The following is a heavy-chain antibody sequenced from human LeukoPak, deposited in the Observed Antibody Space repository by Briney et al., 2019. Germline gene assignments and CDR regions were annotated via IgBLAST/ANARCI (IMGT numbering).Heavy chain of an antibody. CDR3: ATKQWLAPPPDS. D-gene: IGHD6-19*01. J-gene: IGHJ4*02. Sequence: GGSLRLSCAASGFTFSKYWMLWVRQAPGKGLESVSRINTDGTVTTYADSVKGRFTVSRDNAGNTMFLQINSVRDEDTAVYYCATKQWLAPPPDSWGQGTPVTVSS. V-gene: IGHV3-74*01. CDR2: INTDGTVT. CDR1: GFTFSKYW.